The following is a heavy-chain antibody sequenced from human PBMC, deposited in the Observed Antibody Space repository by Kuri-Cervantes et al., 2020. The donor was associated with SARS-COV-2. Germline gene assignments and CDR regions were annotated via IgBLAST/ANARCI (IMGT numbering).Heavy chain of an antibody. CDR2: IYHSGST. Sequence: SETLSLTCAVSGYSISSGYYWGWLRQPPGKGLEWIGSIYHSGSTYYNPSLKSRVTISVDRSKNQFSLKLSSVTAADTAVYYCASRNDDFWSGPPYYYYYMDVWGKGTTVTVSS. J-gene: IGHJ6*03. D-gene: IGHD3-3*01. V-gene: IGHV4-38-2*01. CDR3: ASRNDDFWSGPPYYYYYMDV. CDR1: GYSISSGYY.